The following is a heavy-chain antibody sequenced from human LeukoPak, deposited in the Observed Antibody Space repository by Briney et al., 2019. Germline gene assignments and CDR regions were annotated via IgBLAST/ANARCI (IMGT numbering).Heavy chain of an antibody. CDR2: IYYGGST. V-gene: IGHV4-39*01. CDR1: GGSISSSSYY. J-gene: IGHJ4*02. CDR3: ARHVGSSGYTPLDY. D-gene: IGHD3-22*01. Sequence: SETLSLTCTVSGGSISSSSYYWGWIRQPPGKGLEWIGSIYYGGSTYYNPSLKSRVTISVETSKTQFSLRLSSVTAADTAVYYCARHVGSSGYTPLDYWGQGTLVTVSS.